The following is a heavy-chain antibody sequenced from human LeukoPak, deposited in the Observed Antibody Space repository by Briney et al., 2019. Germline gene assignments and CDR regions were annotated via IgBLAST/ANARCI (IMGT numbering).Heavy chain of an antibody. CDR2: ISSSSSYI. J-gene: IGHJ4*02. V-gene: IGHV3-21*01. D-gene: IGHD4-17*01. CDR1: GFTFSSYS. CDR3: ARLGGTVTTIKGVY. Sequence: GGSLRLSCGASGFTFSSYSMNWVRQAPGKGLEWVSSISSSSSYIYYADSVKGRFTISRDNAKNSLYLQMNSLRAEDTAVYYCARLGGTVTTIKGVYWGQGTLVTVSS.